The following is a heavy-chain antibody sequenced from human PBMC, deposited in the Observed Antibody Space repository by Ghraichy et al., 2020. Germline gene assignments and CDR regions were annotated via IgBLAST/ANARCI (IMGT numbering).Heavy chain of an antibody. CDR1: GYSFTSYW. CDR3: ARDSGSYRGSDVYYYFGMDV. Sequence: GESLNISCKGSGYSFTSYWVAWVRQMPGKGLEWMGIIYPSDSDTRYSPSFQGQVTISADKSISTAYLQWSSLKASDTAMYYCARDSGSYRGSDVYYYFGMDVWGQGTTVTVSS. D-gene: IGHD1-26*01. V-gene: IGHV5-51*01. J-gene: IGHJ6*02. CDR2: IYPSDSDT.